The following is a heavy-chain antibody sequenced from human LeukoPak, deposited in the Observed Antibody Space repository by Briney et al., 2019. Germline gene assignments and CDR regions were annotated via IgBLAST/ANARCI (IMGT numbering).Heavy chain of an antibody. Sequence: GASVKVSCTVSGYTLTELSMHWVRQAPGNGLEWMGGFDPEDGETIYAQKFQGRVTMTEDTSTDTAYMELSSLRSEDTAVYYCATIGVVVVSAFDYWGQGTLVTVSS. D-gene: IGHD3-22*01. V-gene: IGHV1-24*01. CDR1: GYTLTELS. CDR3: ATIGVVVVSAFDY. J-gene: IGHJ4*02. CDR2: FDPEDGET.